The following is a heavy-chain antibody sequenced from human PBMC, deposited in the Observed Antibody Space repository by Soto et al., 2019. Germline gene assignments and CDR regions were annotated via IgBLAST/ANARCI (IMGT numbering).Heavy chain of an antibody. CDR2: ISAYNGNT. V-gene: IGHV1-18*04. CDR1: GYTFSVYG. D-gene: IGHD3-16*01. CDR3: ARAYYPSSLYGMDV. J-gene: IGHJ6*02. Sequence: SVKREWKSAGYTFSVYGISCGIMATGQGLEWMGWISAYNGNTNYAQKLQGRVTMTTDTSTSTAYMELRSLRSDDTAVYYCARAYYPSSLYGMDVLGQGTTVTVSS.